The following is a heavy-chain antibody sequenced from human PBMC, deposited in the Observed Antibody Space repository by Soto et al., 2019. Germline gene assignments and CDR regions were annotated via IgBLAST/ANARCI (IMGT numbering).Heavy chain of an antibody. J-gene: IGHJ4*02. V-gene: IGHV4-39*01. D-gene: IGHD2-21*02. Sequence: SETLSLTCPVTGDSISSRSYYWGWIRQPPGKGLEWIGSIYYSGSTYNNPSLRRRVSMSIDTSKDQFSLKLTCVTAADTALYFCARQRMSVVTQAYFDVWGPGTWSPSP. CDR2: IYYSGST. CDR3: ARQRMSVVTQAYFDV. CDR1: GDSISSRSYY.